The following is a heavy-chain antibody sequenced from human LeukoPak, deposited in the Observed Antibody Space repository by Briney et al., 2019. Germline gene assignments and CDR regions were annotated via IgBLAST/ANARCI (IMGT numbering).Heavy chain of an antibody. CDR2: IYYSGST. V-gene: IGHV4-39*01. D-gene: IGHD3-22*01. J-gene: IGHJ4*02. Sequence: MASETLSLTCTVSGGSISSSTYYWGWIRQPPGKGLEWIGSIYYSGSTYYNPSLKSRVTISVDTSKNQFSLKLSSVTAADTAVYYCASPYYYHSSGYLIWGQGTLVTVSS. CDR3: ASPYYYHSSGYLI. CDR1: GGSISSSTYY.